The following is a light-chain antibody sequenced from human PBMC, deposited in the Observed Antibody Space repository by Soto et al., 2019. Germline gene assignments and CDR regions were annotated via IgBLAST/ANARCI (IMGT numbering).Light chain of an antibody. V-gene: IGLV2-14*03. CDR3: SSCTSSSTI. CDR2: DVS. J-gene: IGLJ2*01. CDR1: SSDIGAYNY. Sequence: QSALTQPASLSGSPGQSITISCTGTSSDIGAYNYVSWYQQHPGTAPQLLIYDVSYRPSGVSNRFSGSKSGNTASLTISGLRAEDEAKYYCSSCTSSSTIFGGGTQLTVL.